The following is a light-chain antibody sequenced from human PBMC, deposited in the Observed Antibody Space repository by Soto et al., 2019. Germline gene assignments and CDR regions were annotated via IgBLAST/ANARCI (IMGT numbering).Light chain of an antibody. J-gene: IGKJ5*01. CDR2: KAS. V-gene: IGKV1-5*03. Sequence: DIQMTQSPSIMSASVGDRVTITCGASQSISTWLAWYQQKPGKAPKLLIYKASSLESGVPSRFSGSGSGTEFTLTISSLKHEDFATYYCQQLHSYTITFGQGTRLEIK. CDR3: QQLHSYTIT. CDR1: QSISTW.